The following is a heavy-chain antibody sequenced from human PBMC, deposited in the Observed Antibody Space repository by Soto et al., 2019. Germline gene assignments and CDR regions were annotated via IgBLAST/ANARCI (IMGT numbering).Heavy chain of an antibody. V-gene: IGHV1-18*01. D-gene: IGHD3-3*01. J-gene: IGHJ6*03. CDR3: ARDSPYYDFSVSGYMDV. Sequence: ASVKVSCKASGYTFTSYGISWVRQAPGQGLEWMGWISAYNGNTNYAQKLQGRVTMTTDTSTSTAYMELRSLRSDDTAVYYCARDSPYYDFSVSGYMDVWGKGTTVTVSS. CDR1: GYTFTSYG. CDR2: ISAYNGNT.